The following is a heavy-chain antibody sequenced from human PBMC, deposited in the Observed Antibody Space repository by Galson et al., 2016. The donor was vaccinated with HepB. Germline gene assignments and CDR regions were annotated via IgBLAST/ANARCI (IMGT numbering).Heavy chain of an antibody. Sequence: SVKVSCKASGYAFTRYGITWVRQAPGQGLEWMGWISGYNGLRNYAQKFRGRVTMTTDTSTNVAYMELRSLRSDDTAVYYCARDRNPINWYFDLWGRGTLV. CDR2: ISGYNGLR. J-gene: IGHJ2*01. CDR1: GYAFTRYG. CDR3: ARDRNPINWYFDL. V-gene: IGHV1-18*04.